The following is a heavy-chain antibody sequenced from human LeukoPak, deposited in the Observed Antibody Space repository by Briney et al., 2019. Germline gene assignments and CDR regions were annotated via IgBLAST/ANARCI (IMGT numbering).Heavy chain of an antibody. CDR2: ISYDGSNK. CDR3: ARDSEGYDFWSGSTDY. Sequence: GRSLRLSCAASGFTFSSYAMHRVRQAPGKGLEWVAVISYDGSNKYYADSVKGRFTISRDNSKNTLYLQMNSLRAEDTAVYYCARDSEGYDFWSGSTDYWGQGTLVTASS. J-gene: IGHJ4*02. V-gene: IGHV3-30-3*01. D-gene: IGHD3-3*01. CDR1: GFTFSSYA.